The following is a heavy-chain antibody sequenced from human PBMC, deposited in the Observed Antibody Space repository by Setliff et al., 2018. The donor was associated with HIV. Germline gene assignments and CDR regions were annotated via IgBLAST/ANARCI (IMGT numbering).Heavy chain of an antibody. J-gene: IGHJ6*03. CDR2: INHSGST. V-gene: IGHV4-34*01. CDR1: GESLSGYS. CDR3: ASGGRGSYYGSGNYYQDYYYYMDV. Sequence: SETLSLTCGVYGESLSGYSWNWIRQPPGNGLEWIGEINHSGSTNYNPSLKSRVTISVDTSKSHLSLKLGSVTAADTAVYYCASGGRGSYYGSGNYYQDYYYYMDVWGKGTTVTVSS. D-gene: IGHD3-10*01.